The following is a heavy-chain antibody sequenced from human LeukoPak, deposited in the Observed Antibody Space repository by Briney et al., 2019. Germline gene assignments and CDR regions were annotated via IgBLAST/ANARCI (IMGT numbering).Heavy chain of an antibody. CDR1: GYTFTSYG. CDR3: AVNYDFWSGSKANFDY. V-gene: IGHV1-2*02. D-gene: IGHD3-3*01. CDR2: INPNSGGT. Sequence: ASVKVSCKASGYTFTSYGISWVRQAPGQGLEWMGWINPNSGGTNHAQKFQGRVTMTRDTSISTAYMELSRLRSDDTAVYYCAVNYDFWSGSKANFDYWGQGTLVTVSS. J-gene: IGHJ4*02.